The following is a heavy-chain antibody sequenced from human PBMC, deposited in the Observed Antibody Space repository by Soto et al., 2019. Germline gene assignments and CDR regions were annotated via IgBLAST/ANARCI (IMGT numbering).Heavy chain of an antibody. V-gene: IGHV4-39*01. CDR3: SRKSRYYGSGSYLDAFDI. J-gene: IGHJ3*02. D-gene: IGHD3-10*01. CDR2: IYYSGST. CDR1: GGSISSSSYY. Sequence: SETLSPTCTVSGGSISSSSYYWGWIRQPPGKGLEWIGSIYYSGSTYYNSSLKSRVTISVDTSKNQFSLKLSSVTAADTAVYFFSRKSRYYGSGSYLDAFDIWGQGTMVTGS.